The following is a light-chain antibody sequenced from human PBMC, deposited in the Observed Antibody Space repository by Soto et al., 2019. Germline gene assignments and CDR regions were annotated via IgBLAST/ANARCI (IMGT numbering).Light chain of an antibody. CDR3: QHGYSTPLT. J-gene: IGKJ4*01. CDR1: QDISNY. CDR2: AAS. Sequence: IQMTQSPSSLSASVGDRVTITCQASQDISNYLHWYQQKPGKAPNLLIYAASTLQSGVPSRFSGSGSGTDFTLTISSLQPEDFAAYFCQHGYSTPLTFGGGTKVDI. V-gene: IGKV1-39*01.